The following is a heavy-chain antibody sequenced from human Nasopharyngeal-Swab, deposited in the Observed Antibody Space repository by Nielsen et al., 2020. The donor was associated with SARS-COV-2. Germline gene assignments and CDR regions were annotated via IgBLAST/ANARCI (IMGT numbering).Heavy chain of an antibody. J-gene: IGHJ5*02. D-gene: IGHD6-13*01. CDR3: ARAPDSSSWYISIDWFDP. V-gene: IGHV1-18*01. CDR2: ISAYNGNT. Sequence: WVRQAPGQGLEWMGWISAYNGNTNYAQKLQGRVTMTTDTSTSTVYMELRSLRSDDTAVYYCARAPDSSSWYISIDWFDPWGQGTLVTVSS.